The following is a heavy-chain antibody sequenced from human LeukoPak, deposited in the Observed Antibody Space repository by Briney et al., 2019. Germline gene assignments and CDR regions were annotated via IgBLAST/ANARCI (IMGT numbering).Heavy chain of an antibody. V-gene: IGHV3-11*01. Sequence: PGRTLRLSCALSGFTFCGHYISWVRQAAGKGPEWISYISGNGRHIAYADSLTGRFTIPGQYAKPLLHPPCNSPRFEAPALYHCVRQAGRAGGQWGRGTLIAVSS. CDR1: GFTFCGHY. CDR2: ISGNGRHI. CDR3: VRQAGRAGGQ. D-gene: IGHD3-10*01. J-gene: IGHJ4*02.